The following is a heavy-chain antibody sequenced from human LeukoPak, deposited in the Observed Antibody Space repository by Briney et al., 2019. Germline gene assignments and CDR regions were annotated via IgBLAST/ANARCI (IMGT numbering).Heavy chain of an antibody. J-gene: IGHJ6*03. D-gene: IGHD6-6*01. Sequence: SETLSLTCAVYGGSFSGYYWSWIRQPPGKGLEWIGEINHSGSTNYNPSLKSRVTTSVDTSKNQFSLKLSSVTAADTAVYYCAGSPSRYYYYYYMDVWGKGTTVTVSS. V-gene: IGHV4-34*01. CDR3: AGSPSRYYYYYYMDV. CDR1: GGSFSGYY. CDR2: INHSGST.